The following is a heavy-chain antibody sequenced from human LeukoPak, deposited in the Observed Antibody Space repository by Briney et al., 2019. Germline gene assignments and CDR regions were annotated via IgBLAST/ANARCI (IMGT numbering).Heavy chain of an antibody. CDR3: ARVGDTDAFDI. J-gene: IGHJ3*02. Sequence: GGSLRLSCAASGFTVSSNYMSWVRQAPGKGLEWVSVIYSGGSTYYADSVKGRFTISGDNSKNTLYLQMNSLRAEDTAVYYCARVGDTDAFDIWGQGTMVTVSS. CDR1: GFTVSSNY. CDR2: IYSGGST. D-gene: IGHD3-16*01. V-gene: IGHV3-53*01.